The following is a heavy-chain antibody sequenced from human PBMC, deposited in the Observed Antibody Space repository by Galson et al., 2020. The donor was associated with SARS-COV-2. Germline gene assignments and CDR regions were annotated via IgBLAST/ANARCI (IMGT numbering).Heavy chain of an antibody. CDR2: IDWDDDK. CDR1: GFSLSTSGMC. Sequence: SGPTLVKPTQTLTLTCTFSGFSLSTSGMCVSWIRQPPGKALEWLALIDWDDDKYYSTSLKTRLTISKDTSKNHVVLTMTNMDPVDTATYYCARISVGGYYYGSGSYYGYYYGMDVWGQGTTVTVSS. CDR3: ARISVGGYYYGSGSYYGYYYGMDV. J-gene: IGHJ6*02. V-gene: IGHV2-70*01. D-gene: IGHD3-10*01.